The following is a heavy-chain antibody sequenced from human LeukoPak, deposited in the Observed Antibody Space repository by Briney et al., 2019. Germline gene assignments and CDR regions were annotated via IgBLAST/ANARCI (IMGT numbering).Heavy chain of an antibody. Sequence: SETRSLTCAVSGGSISSSNWWSWVRQPPGKGLEWIGEIYHSGSTNYNPSLKSRVTISVDTSKNQFSLKLSSVTAADTAVYYCARAVRGGYSSSFGWFDPWGQGTLVTVSS. CDR2: IYHSGST. V-gene: IGHV4-4*02. D-gene: IGHD6-13*01. J-gene: IGHJ5*02. CDR3: ARAVRGGYSSSFGWFDP. CDR1: GGSISSSNW.